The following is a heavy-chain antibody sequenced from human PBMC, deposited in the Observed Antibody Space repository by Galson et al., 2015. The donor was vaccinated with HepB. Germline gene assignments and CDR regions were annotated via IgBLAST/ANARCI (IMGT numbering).Heavy chain of an antibody. J-gene: IGHJ5*02. Sequence: SVKVSCKASGYTFTSYGISWVRQAPGQGLEWMGGIIPIFGTANYAQKFQGRVTITADESTSTAYMELSSLRSEDTAVYYCARADKVLRFLEWPTDGYNWFDPWGQGTLVTVSS. D-gene: IGHD3-3*01. V-gene: IGHV1-69*13. CDR3: ARADKVLRFLEWPTDGYNWFDP. CDR1: GYTFTSYG. CDR2: IIPIFGTA.